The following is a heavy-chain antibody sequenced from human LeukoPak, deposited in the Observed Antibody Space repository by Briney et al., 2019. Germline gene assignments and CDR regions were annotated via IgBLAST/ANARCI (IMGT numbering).Heavy chain of an antibody. J-gene: IGHJ4*02. CDR3: AKDMDDSSLSLDY. V-gene: IGHV3-9*01. Sequence: PGRSLRLSCAASGFTFDDYAMHWVRQAPGKGLEWVSGISWNSGSIGYADSVKGRFTISRDNAKNSLYLQMNSLRAEDTALYYCAKDMDDSSLSLDYWGQGTLVTVSS. D-gene: IGHD3-22*01. CDR1: GFTFDDYA. CDR2: ISWNSGSI.